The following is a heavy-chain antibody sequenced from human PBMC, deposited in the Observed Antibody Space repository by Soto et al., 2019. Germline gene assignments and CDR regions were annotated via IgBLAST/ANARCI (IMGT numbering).Heavy chain of an antibody. CDR2: ISTSSAYI. D-gene: IGHD1-26*01. CDR1: GFTFSSYS. CDR3: ARGGSLVGATTTSAFDI. Sequence: PGGSLRLSCAASGFTFSSYSMNWVRQAPGKGLEWVSFISTSSAYIYYADSVKGRFTISRDNAKNSLYLQMNSLRAEDTAVYYCARGGSLVGATTTSAFDIWGQGTMVTVSS. V-gene: IGHV3-21*01. J-gene: IGHJ3*02.